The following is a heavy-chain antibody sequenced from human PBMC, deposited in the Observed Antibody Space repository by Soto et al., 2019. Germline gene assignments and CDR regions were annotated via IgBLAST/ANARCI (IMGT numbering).Heavy chain of an antibody. Sequence: QVQLQESGPGLVKASETLSLTCTVSGGSINDFYWSWIRQPPGKGLEWIGYIYYSGSTDYNPSLKGRVTISVDTSKNQFSLKLRSVTAADTAVYYCAGVGGVAARTFDYWGQGTLVTVSS. V-gene: IGHV4-59*01. CDR3: AGVGGVAARTFDY. J-gene: IGHJ4*02. CDR1: GGSINDFY. D-gene: IGHD6-6*01. CDR2: IYYSGST.